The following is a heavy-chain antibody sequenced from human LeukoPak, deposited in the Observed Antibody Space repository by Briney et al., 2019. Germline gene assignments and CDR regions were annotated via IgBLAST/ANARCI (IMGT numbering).Heavy chain of an antibody. J-gene: IGHJ4*02. CDR3: ARDPTYYYDSSGYYPYY. CDR1: GGSISSYY. CDR2: IYYSGST. Sequence: SETLSLTCTVSGGSISSYYWSWIRQPPGKGLEWIGYIYYSGSTNYNPSLKSRVTISVDTSKNQFSLKLSSVTAADTAVYYCARDPTYYYDSSGYYPYYWGQGTLVTVSS. D-gene: IGHD3-22*01. V-gene: IGHV4-59*01.